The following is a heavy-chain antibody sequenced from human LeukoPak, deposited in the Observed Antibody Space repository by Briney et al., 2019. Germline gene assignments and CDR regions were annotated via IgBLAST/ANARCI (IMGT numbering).Heavy chain of an antibody. CDR3: ARDRAISHSTRGAFDI. CDR2: IIPIFGTA. V-gene: IGHV1-69*06. CDR1: GGTFSSYA. J-gene: IGHJ3*02. Sequence: SVKVSCKASGGTFSSYAISWVRQAPGQGLEWMGGIIPIFGTANYAQKFQGRVTITADKSTSTAYMELSSLRSEDTAVYYCARDRAISHSTRGAFDIWGQGTMVTVSS. D-gene: IGHD3-9*01.